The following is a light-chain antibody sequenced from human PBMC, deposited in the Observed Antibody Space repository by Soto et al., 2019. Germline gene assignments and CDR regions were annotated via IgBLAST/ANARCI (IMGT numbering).Light chain of an antibody. V-gene: IGKV1-5*03. J-gene: IGKJ4*01. Sequence: DIQMTQSPSSLSASVGDRVTITCRASQSIDNWLAWYQQKPGKAPKLLIYSASSLESGVPSRFSGGGSGTEFTLTISCLQPDDFATYYCQHSYSYPLTFGGGTKVEIK. CDR1: QSIDNW. CDR3: QHSYSYPLT. CDR2: SAS.